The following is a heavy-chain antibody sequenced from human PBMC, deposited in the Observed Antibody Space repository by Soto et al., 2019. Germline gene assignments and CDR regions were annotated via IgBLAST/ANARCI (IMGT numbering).Heavy chain of an antibody. Sequence: QVQLVQSGAEVKKPGASVKVSCKASGYTFTSYAMHWVRQAPGQRLEWMGWINAGNGNTKYSQKFQGRVTITSDTSASTAYMELSSLRSEDTAVYYFAFGGVTGKAVDYWCQGSLVTVSS. J-gene: IGHJ4*02. CDR1: GYTFTSYA. D-gene: IGHD1-20*01. CDR3: AFGGVTGKAVDY. CDR2: INAGNGNT. V-gene: IGHV1-3*01.